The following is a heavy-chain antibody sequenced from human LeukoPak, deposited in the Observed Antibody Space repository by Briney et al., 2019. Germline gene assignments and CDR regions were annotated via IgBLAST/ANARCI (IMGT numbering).Heavy chain of an antibody. CDR3: AKRSLVEVIATPRNYFDC. V-gene: IGHV3-23*01. CDR2: ISSSGGST. CDR1: GFTFSNYA. Sequence: GGSLRLSCAASGFTFSNYAMNWVRQAPGKGLEWVSAISSSGGSTYYADSVKGRFTISRVDSKNTLYLQMNSLRAEDTAVYYCAKRSLVEVIATPRNYFDCWGPGTLVTVSS. J-gene: IGHJ4*02. D-gene: IGHD2-21*01.